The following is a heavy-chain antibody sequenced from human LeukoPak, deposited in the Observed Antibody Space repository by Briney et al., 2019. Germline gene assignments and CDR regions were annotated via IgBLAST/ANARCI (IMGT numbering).Heavy chain of an antibody. J-gene: IGHJ6*03. CDR1: GGSISTYY. Sequence: SETLSLTCNVSGGSISTYYWNWIRQPAGSGLEWIGRIYTSGNTNYNPSLKSRVTISVDTSKNQFSLKLSSVTAADTAVYYCASSRLVAATLLLGDYYYYMDVWGKGTTVTISS. CDR3: ASSRLVAATLLLGDYYYYMDV. V-gene: IGHV4-4*07. D-gene: IGHD2-15*01. CDR2: IYTSGNT.